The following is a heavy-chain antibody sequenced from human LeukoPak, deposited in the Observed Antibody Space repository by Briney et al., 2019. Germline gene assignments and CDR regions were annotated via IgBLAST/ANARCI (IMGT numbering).Heavy chain of an antibody. D-gene: IGHD2-2*01. CDR1: GGSISSSSYY. V-gene: IGHV4-39*07. J-gene: IGHJ4*02. CDR3: ARVMDCSSTSCYANFDY. Sequence: SETLSLTCTVSGGSISSSSYYWGWIRQPPGKGLEWIGSIYYSGSTNYNPSLKSRVTMSVDTSKNQFSLKLSSVTAADTAVYYCARVMDCSSTSCYANFDYWGQGTLVTVSS. CDR2: IYYSGST.